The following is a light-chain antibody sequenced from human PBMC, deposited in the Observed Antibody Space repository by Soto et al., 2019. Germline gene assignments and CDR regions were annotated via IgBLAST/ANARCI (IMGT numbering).Light chain of an antibody. CDR2: KAS. CDR3: QQENSGWT. Sequence: DIQMTQSPSTLSASVGDRVTITCRASQSISSWLAWYQQKPGKAPKLLIYKASSSESGVPSRFSGSGSGTEVTLTISSLQPDDVATYYCQQENSGWTFGQGTKVEIK. CDR1: QSISSW. J-gene: IGKJ1*01. V-gene: IGKV1-5*03.